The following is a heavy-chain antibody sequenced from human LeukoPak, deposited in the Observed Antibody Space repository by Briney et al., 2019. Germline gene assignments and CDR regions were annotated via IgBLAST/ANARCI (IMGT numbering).Heavy chain of an antibody. V-gene: IGHV3-23*01. CDR3: ARKTPRSRGGYNHYYYYGMDV. D-gene: IGHD5-24*01. Sequence: GGSLRLSCAASGFTFSSYAMSWVRQAPGKGLEWVSAISGSGGSTYYADSVKGRFTISRDNSKNTLYLQMNSLRAEDTAVYYCARKTPRSRGGYNHYYYYGMDVWGQGTTVTVSS. J-gene: IGHJ6*02. CDR2: ISGSGGST. CDR1: GFTFSSYA.